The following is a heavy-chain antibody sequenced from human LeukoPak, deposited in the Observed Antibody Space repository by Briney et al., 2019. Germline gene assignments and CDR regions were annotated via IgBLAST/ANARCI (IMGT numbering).Heavy chain of an antibody. J-gene: IGHJ4*02. V-gene: IGHV3-30*02. CDR3: AKDRIIYGSGSYTSYDY. CDR1: GFTFSSYG. CDR2: IRYDGSNK. D-gene: IGHD3-10*01. Sequence: GGSLRLSCAASGFTFSSYGMHWVRQAPGKGLEWVAFIRYDGSNKYYADSVKGRFTISRDNSKNTLYLQMDSLRAEDTAVYYCAKDRIIYGSGSYTSYDYWGQGTLVTVSS.